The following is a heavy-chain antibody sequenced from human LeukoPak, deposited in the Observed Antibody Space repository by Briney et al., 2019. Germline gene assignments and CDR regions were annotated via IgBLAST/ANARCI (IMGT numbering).Heavy chain of an antibody. CDR3: ARGLLPINWYFDL. J-gene: IGHJ2*01. Sequence: PGGSLRLSCAASGFTFSSYAMHWVRQAPGKGLEWVAVLSFDEKNYYYADSVRGRFTISRDNSKNTLYLQMNSLRAEDTAVYYCARGLLPINWYFDLWGRGTLVTVSS. CDR1: GFTFSSYA. CDR2: LSFDEKNY. V-gene: IGHV3-30*04.